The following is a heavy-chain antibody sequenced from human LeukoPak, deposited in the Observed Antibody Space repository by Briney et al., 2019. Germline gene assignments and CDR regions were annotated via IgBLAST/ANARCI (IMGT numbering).Heavy chain of an antibody. V-gene: IGHV5-51*01. J-gene: IGHJ4*02. CDR1: GYSFTSYW. CDR2: IYPGDSDT. D-gene: IGHD3/OR15-3a*01. Sequence: GESLKISCMGSGYSFTSYWIGWVRQMPGKGLEWMGIIYPGDSDTRYSPSFQGQVTISADKSISTAYLQWSSLKASDTAMYYCARTPARTGYYSASYYFDYWGQGTLVTVSS. CDR3: ARTPARTGYYSASYYFDY.